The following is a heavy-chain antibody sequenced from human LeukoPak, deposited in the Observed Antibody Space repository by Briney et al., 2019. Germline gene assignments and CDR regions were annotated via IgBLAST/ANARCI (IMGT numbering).Heavy chain of an antibody. CDR1: GGSISSSSYY. CDR2: IYYSGST. J-gene: IGHJ3*02. CDR3: ARVVGAFDI. V-gene: IGHV4-39*07. Sequence: SETLSLTCTVSGGSISSSSYYWGWIRQPPGKGLEWIGSIYYSGSTYYNPSLKSRVTISVDTSKNQISLRLSSVTAADTAIYYCARVVGAFDIWGQGTMVTVSS.